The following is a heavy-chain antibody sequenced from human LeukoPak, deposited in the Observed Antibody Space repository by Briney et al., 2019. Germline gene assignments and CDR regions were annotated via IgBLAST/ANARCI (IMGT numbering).Heavy chain of an antibody. CDR3: ARDRTITMEY. Sequence: GGSLRLSCTSSVFTFSIYGMHWVPQAPGKGLECVAVIWYEGTNKNYAESVKGRFTISRDNAMNTLYLQVNSLRDEDTAVYYCARDRTITMEYWGQGTLVTVSS. J-gene: IGHJ4*02. CDR2: IWYEGTNK. CDR1: VFTFSIYG. D-gene: IGHD3-10*01. V-gene: IGHV3-33*01.